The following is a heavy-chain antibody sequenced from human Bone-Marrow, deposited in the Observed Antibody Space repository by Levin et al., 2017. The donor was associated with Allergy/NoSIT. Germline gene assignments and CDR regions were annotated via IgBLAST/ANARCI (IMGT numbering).Heavy chain of an antibody. CDR2: ISYDGSNK. J-gene: IGHJ4*02. CDR1: GFTFSSYA. V-gene: IGHV3-30-3*01. D-gene: IGHD6-13*01. Sequence: GESLKISCAASGFTFSSYAIHWVRQAPGKGLEWVAVISYDGSNKYYADSVKGRFTISRDNSKNTLYLQMNSLRAEDTAVYYCAGAPRAAAGRLSCWGQGTLVTVSS. CDR3: AGAPRAAAGRLSC.